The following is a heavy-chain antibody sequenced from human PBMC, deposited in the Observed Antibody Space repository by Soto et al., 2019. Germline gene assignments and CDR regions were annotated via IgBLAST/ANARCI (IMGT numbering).Heavy chain of an antibody. V-gene: IGHV4-34*02. CDR2: VSHSGNT. J-gene: IGHJ4*02. D-gene: IGHD7-27*01. CDR3: ARAKFESTGWHQFDI. CDR1: GGSFTGHF. Sequence: QVHLEQRGAGLLKPSETLSLTCTVSGGSFTGHFWSWVRQPPGKGLEWIGEVSHSGNTKYYPSLRSRVTLSVASSKNQISLALTSVTAADTAVYYCARAKFESTGWHQFDIWGQGTLVTVSS.